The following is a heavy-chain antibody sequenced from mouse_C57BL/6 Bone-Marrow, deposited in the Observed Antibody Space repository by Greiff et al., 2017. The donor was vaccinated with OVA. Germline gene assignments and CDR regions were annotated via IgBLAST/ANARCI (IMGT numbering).Heavy chain of an antibody. J-gene: IGHJ3*01. CDR1: GYTFTSYD. D-gene: IGHD2-5*01. V-gene: IGHV1-85*01. CDR3: ARKGYSNYVAWFAY. Sequence: VQLQESGPELVKPGASVKLSCKASGYTFTSYDINWVKQRPGQGLEWIGWIYPRDGSTKYNEKFKGKATLTVDTSSSTAYMELHSLTSEDSAVYFCARKGYSNYVAWFAYWGQGTLVTVSA. CDR2: IYPRDGST.